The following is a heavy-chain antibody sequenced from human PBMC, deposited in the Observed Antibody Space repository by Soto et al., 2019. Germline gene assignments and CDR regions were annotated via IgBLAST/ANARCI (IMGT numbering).Heavy chain of an antibody. CDR3: ARDYGGRRGYYFDY. J-gene: IGHJ4*02. CDR2: INAGNGNT. CDR1: GYTFTSYA. V-gene: IGHV1-3*01. Sequence: GASVKVSCKASGYTFTSYAMHWVRQAPGQRLEWMGWINAGNGNTKYSQKFQGRVTITRDTSASTAYMELSSLRSEDTAVYYCARDYGGRRGYYFDYWGQGTLVTVS. D-gene: IGHD3-10*01.